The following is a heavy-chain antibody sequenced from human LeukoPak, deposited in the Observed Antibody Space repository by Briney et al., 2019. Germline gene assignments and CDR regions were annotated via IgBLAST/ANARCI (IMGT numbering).Heavy chain of an antibody. Sequence: ASVKVSCKASGYTFTDYYVHWVRQAPGQGLEWMGWMNPNSGGTNYAQRFQGRVTVTRDTSISTAYMELTRLRFDDTAVFYCATSRGGTSFDYWGQGTLVTVSS. J-gene: IGHJ4*02. CDR2: MNPNSGGT. CDR1: GYTFTDYY. V-gene: IGHV1-2*02. D-gene: IGHD2-2*01. CDR3: ATSRGGTSFDY.